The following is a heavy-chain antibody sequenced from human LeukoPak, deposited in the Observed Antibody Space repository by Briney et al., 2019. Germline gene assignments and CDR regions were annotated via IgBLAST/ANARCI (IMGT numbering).Heavy chain of an antibody. CDR3: ARFSSSSKEGYFDY. D-gene: IGHD6-13*01. J-gene: IGHJ4*02. Sequence: GGSLRLSCAASGFTFSSYAMSWVRQAPGKGLEWVSAISGSGGSTYYADSVKGRFTVSRDNSKNALYLQMNSLRAEDTAVYYCARFSSSSKEGYFDYWGQGTLVTVSS. CDR1: GFTFSSYA. V-gene: IGHV3-23*01. CDR2: ISGSGGST.